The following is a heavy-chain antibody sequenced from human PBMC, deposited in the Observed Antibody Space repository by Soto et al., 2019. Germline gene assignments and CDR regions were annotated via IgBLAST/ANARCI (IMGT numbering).Heavy chain of an antibody. J-gene: IGHJ6*02. D-gene: IGHD3-3*01. Sequence: QVQLVQSGAEVKKPGSSVKVSCKASGGTFSSYAISWVRQAPGQGLEWMGGIIPIFGTANYAQKFQGRVTITADESTSTAYMELSSLRSEDTAVYYCARGTYYDFWSGYYTDHYYGMDVWGQGTTVTVSS. CDR2: IIPIFGTA. V-gene: IGHV1-69*01. CDR1: GGTFSSYA. CDR3: ARGTYYDFWSGYYTDHYYGMDV.